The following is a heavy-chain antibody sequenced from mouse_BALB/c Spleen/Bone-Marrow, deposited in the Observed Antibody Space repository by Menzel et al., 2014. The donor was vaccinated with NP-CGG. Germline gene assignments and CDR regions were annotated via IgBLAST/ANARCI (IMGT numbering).Heavy chain of an antibody. CDR1: GYSFTGYY. V-gene: IGHV1-26*01. J-gene: IGHJ3*01. D-gene: IGHD1-1*01. CDR3: VLLRAWFAY. CDR2: VNPNNGGT. Sequence: EVKLVESGPDLVEPGASVKISCKASGYSFTGYYMHWVKQSHGKSPEWIGRVNPNNGGTSYNQKFKGKAILTVDKSSSTAYMELRSLTSEDSAVYYCVLLRAWFAYWGQGTLVTVSA.